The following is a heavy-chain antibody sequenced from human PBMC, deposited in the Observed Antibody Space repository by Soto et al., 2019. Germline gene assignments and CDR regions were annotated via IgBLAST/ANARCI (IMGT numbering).Heavy chain of an antibody. CDR3: AKDPRPYSRSPGYYYYGMDV. D-gene: IGHD6-6*01. J-gene: IGHJ6*02. CDR1: GFTFSSYG. CDR2: ISYDGSNK. V-gene: IGHV3-30*18. Sequence: QVQLVESGGGVVQPGRSLRLSCAASGFTFSSYGMHWVRQAPGKGLEWVAVISYDGSNKYYADSVKGRFTISRDNSKNTLYLQMNSLRAEDTAVYYCAKDPRPYSRSPGYYYYGMDVWGQGTKVTVSS.